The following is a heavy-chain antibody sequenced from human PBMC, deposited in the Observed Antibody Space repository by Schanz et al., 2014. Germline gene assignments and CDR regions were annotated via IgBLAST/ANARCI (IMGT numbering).Heavy chain of an antibody. D-gene: IGHD5-12*01. Sequence: EVQLVESGGGLVQSGGSLRLSCAASGFTVSSNYMSWVRQAPGKGLEWISSMYINSGSTQYADSVKGRFIISRDSSKNTLFLQMNSLRAEDTAVYFCARDGGRDGYNLAFDVWGQGTLVTVSS. CDR1: GFTVSSNY. J-gene: IGHJ3*01. CDR2: MYINSGST. CDR3: ARDGGRDGYNLAFDV. V-gene: IGHV3-66*01.